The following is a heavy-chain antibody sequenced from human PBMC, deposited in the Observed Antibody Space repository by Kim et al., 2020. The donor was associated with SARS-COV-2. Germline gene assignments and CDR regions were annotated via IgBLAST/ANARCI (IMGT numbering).Heavy chain of an antibody. Sequence: ASVKVSCKASGYTFTSQGITWVRQAPEQGPEWMGWISPLNGKTKFAQKFEGRVVMTRETSTTTVEMELRSLTSDDTAVYYCARDGGITRGIDVWGQGTPV. CDR1: GYTFTSQG. V-gene: IGHV1-18*01. J-gene: IGHJ6*01. D-gene: IGHD1-7*01. CDR3: ARDGGITRGIDV. CDR2: ISPLNGKT.